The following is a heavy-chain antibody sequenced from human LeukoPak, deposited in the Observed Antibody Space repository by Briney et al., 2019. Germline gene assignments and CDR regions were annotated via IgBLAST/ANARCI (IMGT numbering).Heavy chain of an antibody. D-gene: IGHD2-2*01. CDR2: IIPIFGTA. Sequence: GASVKVSCKASGGTFSSYAISWVRQAPGQGLEWMGGIIPIFGTANYAQKFQGRVTITADESTSTAYMELSSLRSENTAVYYCARGSGDIVVVPAATIYYYYYGMDVWGQGTTVTVSS. CDR1: GGTFSSYA. J-gene: IGHJ6*02. V-gene: IGHV1-69*13. CDR3: ARGSGDIVVVPAATIYYYYYGMDV.